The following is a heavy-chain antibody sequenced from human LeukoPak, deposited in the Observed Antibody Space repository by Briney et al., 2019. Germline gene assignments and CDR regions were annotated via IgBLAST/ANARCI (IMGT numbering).Heavy chain of an antibody. D-gene: IGHD2-2*03. Sequence: GGSLRLSCAASGFTFSSYGMHWVRQAPGKGLEWVAFIRYDGSNKYYADSVKGRFTTSRDNSKNTLYLQMNSLRAEDTAVYYCAKDRGVGYCSSTSCSGYWGQGTLVTVSS. CDR2: IRYDGSNK. V-gene: IGHV3-30*02. CDR3: AKDRGVGYCSSTSCSGY. J-gene: IGHJ4*02. CDR1: GFTFSSYG.